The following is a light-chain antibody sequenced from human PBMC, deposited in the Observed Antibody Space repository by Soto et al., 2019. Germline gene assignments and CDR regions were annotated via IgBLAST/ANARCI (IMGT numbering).Light chain of an antibody. CDR2: GAS. J-gene: IGKJ2*01. Sequence: EIVLTQSPGTLSLSPGERATLSCRASKSVINNRLAWNQQKSGQAPRLLIYGASTRASGIPDRFSGSGSGTEFTLTISRLEPEDFVVYHRQQYGPSALYTFGQGTKLEIK. V-gene: IGKV3-20*01. CDR3: QQYGPSALYT. CDR1: KSVINNR.